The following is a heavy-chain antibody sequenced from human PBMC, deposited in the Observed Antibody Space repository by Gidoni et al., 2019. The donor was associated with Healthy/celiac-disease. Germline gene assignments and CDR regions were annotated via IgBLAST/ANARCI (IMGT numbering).Heavy chain of an antibody. V-gene: IGHV1-69*01. CDR1: GGPFSSDA. D-gene: IGHD2-21*02. Sequence: QVQLVQSGAEVTKPGSSVKVCCKASGGPFSSDAISWVRQAPGQGLEWMGGIIPIFGTANYAQKFQGRVTITADESTSTAYMELSSLRSEDTAVYYCAKSLHVTTSDFPSYWGQGTLVTVSS. J-gene: IGHJ4*02. CDR3: AKSLHVTTSDFPSY. CDR2: IIPIFGTA.